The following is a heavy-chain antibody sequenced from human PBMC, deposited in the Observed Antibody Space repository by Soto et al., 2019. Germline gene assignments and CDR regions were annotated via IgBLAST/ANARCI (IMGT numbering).Heavy chain of an antibody. CDR3: ASSSRAYDYVWGSYLDAFDI. D-gene: IGHD3-16*02. V-gene: IGHV1-69*13. CDR1: VGTFSSYA. Sequence: SVTVSCEDSVGTFSSYAMICVRRDPGQGLEWMGGIIPIFGTANYAQKFQGRVTITADESTSTAYMELSSLRSEDTAVYYCASSSRAYDYVWGSYLDAFDIWGQGTMVTVSS. J-gene: IGHJ3*02. CDR2: IIPIFGTA.